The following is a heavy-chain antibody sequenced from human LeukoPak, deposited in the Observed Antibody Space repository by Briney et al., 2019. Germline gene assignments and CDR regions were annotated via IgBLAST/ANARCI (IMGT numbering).Heavy chain of an antibody. CDR3: QFRSVWFGEFAYYFDY. Sequence: ASVKVSCKASGYTFTSYDINWVRQATGQGLEWMGWMNPNSGNTGYAQKFQGRVAITRNTSISTAYMELSSLRSEDTAVYYCQFRSVWFGEFAYYFDYWGQGTLVTVSS. D-gene: IGHD3-10*01. CDR2: MNPNSGNT. J-gene: IGHJ4*02. CDR1: GYTFTSYD. V-gene: IGHV1-8*03.